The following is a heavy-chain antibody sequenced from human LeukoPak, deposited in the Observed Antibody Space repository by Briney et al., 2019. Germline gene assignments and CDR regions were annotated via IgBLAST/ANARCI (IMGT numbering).Heavy chain of an antibody. CDR1: GGSITDTNY. CDR2: VNLQGST. Sequence: PSETLSLTCGVSGGSITDTNYWTVVRQPPGKGLEWIGEVNLQGSTNYNPSLMGRVAISVDTSENHISLQLTSVNAAEAAVYYLLRDGAPYRHLDYSGQGTLVTVSS. J-gene: IGHJ4*02. CDR3: LRDGAPYRHLDY. V-gene: IGHV4-4*02.